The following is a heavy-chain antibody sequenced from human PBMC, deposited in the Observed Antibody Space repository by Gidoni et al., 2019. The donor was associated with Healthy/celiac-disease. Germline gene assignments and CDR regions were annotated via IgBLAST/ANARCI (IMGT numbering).Heavy chain of an antibody. D-gene: IGHD6-19*01. CDR3: ARDGGQWDYYGMDV. CDR2: ISSSGSTI. CDR1: GFTFSDYS. Sequence: QVQLVESGGGLVTPGGSLRLSCAASGFTFSDYSMSGIRQAPGKGLEWGSDISSSGSTIYYADSGKGRFTISRDNAKNSLYLQMNSLRAEDTAVYYCARDGGQWDYYGMDVWGQGTTVTVSS. V-gene: IGHV3-11*01. J-gene: IGHJ6*02.